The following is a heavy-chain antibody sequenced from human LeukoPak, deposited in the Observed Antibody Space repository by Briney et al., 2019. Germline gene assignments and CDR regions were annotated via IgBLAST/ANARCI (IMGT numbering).Heavy chain of an antibody. V-gene: IGHV3-30-3*01. Sequence: PGGSLTLSCAASGFTFSSYAMHWVRQAPGKGLEWVAVISYDGSNKYYADSVKGRFTISRDNSKNALYLQMNSLRAEDTAVYYCARAKEIYPPLDYWGQGTLVTVSS. CDR2: ISYDGSNK. D-gene: IGHD3-3*01. CDR1: GFTFSSYA. CDR3: ARAKEIYPPLDY. J-gene: IGHJ4*02.